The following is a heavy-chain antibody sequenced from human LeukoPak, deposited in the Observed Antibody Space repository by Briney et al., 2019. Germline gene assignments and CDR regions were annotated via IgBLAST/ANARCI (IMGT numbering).Heavy chain of an antibody. D-gene: IGHD2-2*01. Sequence: VSVKVSCKASGYTFTGYYMHWVRQAPGQGLEWMGWINPNSGGTNYAQKFQGRVTMTRDTSISTAYMELSRLRSDDTAVYYCARADIVVVPAADFDYWGQGTLVTVSS. J-gene: IGHJ4*02. CDR2: INPNSGGT. CDR3: ARADIVVVPAADFDY. CDR1: GYTFTGYY. V-gene: IGHV1-2*02.